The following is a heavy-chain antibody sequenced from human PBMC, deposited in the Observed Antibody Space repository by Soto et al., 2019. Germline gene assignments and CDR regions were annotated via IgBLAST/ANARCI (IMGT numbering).Heavy chain of an antibody. J-gene: IGHJ4*02. CDR2: ITSSGGTI. V-gene: IGHV3-48*01. CDR1: GFTFSSYT. D-gene: IGHD4-17*01. CDR3: ARERDEDGPSPGQTLTDY. Sequence: EVQLVESGGGLVQPGGSLRLSCAASGFTFSSYTMNWLRQAPGRRLEWVSYITSSGGTIYYTESVKGRFTISRDNAGRSLYLQMNNLRAEDTAVYYCARERDEDGPSPGQTLTDYWGQGTLVTVSS.